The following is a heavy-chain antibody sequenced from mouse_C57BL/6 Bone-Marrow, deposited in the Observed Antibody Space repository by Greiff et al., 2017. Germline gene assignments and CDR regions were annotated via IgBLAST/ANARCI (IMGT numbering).Heavy chain of an antibody. CDR1: GFTFSSYG. Sequence: VQLQQSGGDLVKPGGSLKLSCAASGFTFSSYGMSWVRQTPDKRLEWVATISSGGSYTDYPDSVKGRFTISRDNAKNTLYLQMSSLKSEDTAMYYCARRGTTVVATPYAMDYWGQGTSVTVSS. V-gene: IGHV5-6*01. J-gene: IGHJ4*01. CDR3: ARRGTTVVATPYAMDY. D-gene: IGHD1-1*01. CDR2: ISSGGSYT.